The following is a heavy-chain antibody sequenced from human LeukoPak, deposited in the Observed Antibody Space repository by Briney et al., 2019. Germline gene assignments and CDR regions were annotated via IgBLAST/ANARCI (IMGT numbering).Heavy chain of an antibody. V-gene: IGHV3-33*01. J-gene: IGHJ4*02. Sequence: GGSLRLSCAASGFTFSSYGMHWVRQAPGKGLEWVAVIWYDGSNKYYADSVKGRFTISRDNSKNTLYLQMNSLRAEDTAVYYCAREGDCSSTCCPPFDYWGQGTLVTVSS. CDR2: IWYDGSNK. D-gene: IGHD2-2*01. CDR3: AREGDCSSTCCPPFDY. CDR1: GFTFSSYG.